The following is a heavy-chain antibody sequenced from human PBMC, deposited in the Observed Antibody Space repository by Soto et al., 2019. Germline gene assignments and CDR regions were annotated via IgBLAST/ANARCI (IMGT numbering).Heavy chain of an antibody. D-gene: IGHD6-13*01. Sequence: PGGSLRLSCAASGFTFSSYAMHWVRQAPGKGLEWVSAISGSGGSTYYADSVKGRFTISRDNSKNTLYLQMNSLRAEDTAVYYCAKPLERWQQLVGSWFDPWGQGTLVTVSS. J-gene: IGHJ5*02. CDR2: ISGSGGST. CDR1: GFTFSSYA. V-gene: IGHV3-23*01. CDR3: AKPLERWQQLVGSWFDP.